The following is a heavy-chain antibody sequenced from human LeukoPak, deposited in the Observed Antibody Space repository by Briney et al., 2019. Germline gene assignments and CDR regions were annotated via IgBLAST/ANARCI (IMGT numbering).Heavy chain of an antibody. CDR2: ISGSGGST. J-gene: IGHJ4*02. CDR3: AKGYCSGGSCYNFDY. Sequence: GGSLRLSCAASGFTFSSYAMSWVRQAPGKGLEWVSAISGSGGSTYYADPVKGRFTISRDNSKNTLYLQMNSLRAEDTAVYYCAKGYCSGGSCYNFDYWGQGTLVTVSS. V-gene: IGHV3-23*01. CDR1: GFTFSSYA. D-gene: IGHD2-15*01.